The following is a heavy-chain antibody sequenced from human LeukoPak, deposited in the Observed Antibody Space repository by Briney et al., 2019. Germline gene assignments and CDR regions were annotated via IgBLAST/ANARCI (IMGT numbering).Heavy chain of an antibody. CDR3: ARGGSRSYTSCTLDY. Sequence: SETLSLTCTISGASISGFYWSWIRQPPGKALEWIGSINYSGSTNYDPSLKSRVTISIDTSKNQMSLRLISVTAADTADYYCARGGSRSYTSCTLDYWGQGSLVTVSS. CDR2: INYSGST. CDR1: GASISGFY. D-gene: IGHD2-2*01. J-gene: IGHJ4*02. V-gene: IGHV4-59*01.